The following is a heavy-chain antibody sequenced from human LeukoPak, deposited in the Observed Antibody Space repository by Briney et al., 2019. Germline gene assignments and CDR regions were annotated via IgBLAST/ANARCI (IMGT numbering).Heavy chain of an antibody. CDR2: INWFSGRI. CDR3: ARYLYGGYYWASCDY. Sequence: SGRSLRLSCAASGFTFDDYAMHWVRQAPGKGLEWVSGINWFSGRIGYADSVKGRFTISRDNAKNSLYLQMNSVRPEDTALYYCARYLYGGYYWASCDYWGQGILVTVAS. D-gene: IGHD1-1*01. V-gene: IGHV3-9*01. CDR1: GFTFDDYA. J-gene: IGHJ4*02.